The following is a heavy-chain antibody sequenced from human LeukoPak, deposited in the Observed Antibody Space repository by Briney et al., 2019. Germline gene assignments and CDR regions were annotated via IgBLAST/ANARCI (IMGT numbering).Heavy chain of an antibody. V-gene: IGHV1-69*06. CDR2: IIPIFGTA. CDR3: TRKKSQIQRGAFDI. CDR1: GGTFSSYA. Sequence: ASVKVSCKASGGTFSSYAISWVRQAPGQGLEWMGGIIPIFGTANYAQKFQGRVTITADKSTSTAYMELSSLRSEDTAVYYCTRKKSQIQRGAFDIWGQGTMVTVSS. J-gene: IGHJ3*02. D-gene: IGHD6-25*01.